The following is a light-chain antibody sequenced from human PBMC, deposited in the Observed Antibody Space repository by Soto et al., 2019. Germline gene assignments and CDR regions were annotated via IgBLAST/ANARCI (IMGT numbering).Light chain of an antibody. Sequence: SYELTQPPSVSVAPGQTARIPCGGNNIGSKRVHWYQQKTGRDPVLVVYDDSDRPSGIPERFSGSNSGNTATLPISRVEAGEEADYYYQVWDSSSAHVVFGGGTKLTVL. J-gene: IGLJ2*01. CDR3: QVWDSSSAHVV. CDR1: NIGSKR. CDR2: DDS. V-gene: IGLV3-21*02.